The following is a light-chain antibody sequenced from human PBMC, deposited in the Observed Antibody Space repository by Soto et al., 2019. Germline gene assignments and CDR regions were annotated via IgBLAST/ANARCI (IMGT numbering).Light chain of an antibody. Sequence: DIQLTQSPSFLSASVGDRVTITCRASQGISSYLAWNQQKPGKAPNLLIYAASTLQSGVPSRFSGSGSGTEFTLTISSLQPEDFATYYCQQLNSYPPYAFAQGTKLEIK. J-gene: IGKJ2*01. CDR3: QQLNSYPPYA. CDR1: QGISSY. V-gene: IGKV1-9*01. CDR2: AAS.